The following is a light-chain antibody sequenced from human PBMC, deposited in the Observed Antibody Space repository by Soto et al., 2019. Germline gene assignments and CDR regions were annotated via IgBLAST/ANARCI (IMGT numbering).Light chain of an antibody. Sequence: DIHMTQSPSSLSASVGDRVTITCRASQSISSFLNWYQQKPGKAPPLLIYAASSFPYGVPCRFRGSESGTEFTLTIRILQPEDFAAYFCQQSYTTPWTFGQGTKVEIK. CDR3: QQSYTTPWT. CDR1: QSISSF. J-gene: IGKJ1*01. V-gene: IGKV1-39*01. CDR2: AAS.